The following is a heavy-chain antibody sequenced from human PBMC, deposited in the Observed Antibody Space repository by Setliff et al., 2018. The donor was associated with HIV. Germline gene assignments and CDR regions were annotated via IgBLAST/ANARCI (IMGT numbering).Heavy chain of an antibody. Sequence: ASVKVSCKASGYIFTSYGISWVRQAPGQGLEWMGWISAYNGNTNYAQKLQGRVTMTTDTSTTTVYMELRSLRSDDTAVYYCVRGVQSPPHYSYYYMDVWGEGTMVTVSS. CDR3: VRGVQSPPHYSYYYMDV. CDR1: GYIFTSYG. V-gene: IGHV1-18*01. D-gene: IGHD3-3*01. J-gene: IGHJ6*03. CDR2: ISAYNGNT.